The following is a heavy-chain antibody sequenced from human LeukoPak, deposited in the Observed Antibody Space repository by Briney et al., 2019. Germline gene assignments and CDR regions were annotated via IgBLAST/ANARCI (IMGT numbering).Heavy chain of an antibody. D-gene: IGHD3-10*01. J-gene: IGHJ6*02. V-gene: IGHV1-24*01. CDR3: ATGSLWSSTYYYYGMDV. Sequence: ASVKVSCKVSGYTLTELSMHWVRQAPGKGLEWMRGFDPEDGETIYAQKFQGRVTMTEDTSTDTAYMELSSLRSEDTAVYYCATGSLWSSTYYYYGMDVWGQGTTVTVSS. CDR1: GYTLTELS. CDR2: FDPEDGET.